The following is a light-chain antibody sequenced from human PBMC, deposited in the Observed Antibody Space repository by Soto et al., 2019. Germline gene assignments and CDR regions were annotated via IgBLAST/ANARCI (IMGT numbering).Light chain of an antibody. V-gene: IGKV1-17*01. CDR1: QTISNY. CDR2: AAS. CDR3: QQLYSFPLT. Sequence: DIQMPQSPSSLSASVGDRVTITCRASQTISNYLNWYQQQPGKAPKLLIYAASSLQSGVPSRFSGSGSGTEFTLTISSLQPEDFATYYCQQLYSFPLTFGGGTKVDIK. J-gene: IGKJ4*01.